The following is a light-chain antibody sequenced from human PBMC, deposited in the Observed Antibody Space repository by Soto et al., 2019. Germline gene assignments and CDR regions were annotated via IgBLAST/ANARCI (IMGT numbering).Light chain of an antibody. V-gene: IGKV1-12*01. CDR3: QQSYSKPPVT. Sequence: DIQMTQSPSSLSASVVYIVTITCRSSQDLDRWLAWYQQKPGEAPKVLIFAASSLQSGLPSRFSGRGSGTNFSLTISSLQPEDVATYYCQQSYSKPPVTFGGGTKVDIK. CDR1: QDLDRW. J-gene: IGKJ4*01. CDR2: AAS.